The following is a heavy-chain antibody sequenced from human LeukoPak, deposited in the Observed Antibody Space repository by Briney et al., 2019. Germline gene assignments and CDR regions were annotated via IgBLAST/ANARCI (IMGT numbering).Heavy chain of an antibody. CDR2: IDIGGTNT. V-gene: IGHV3-11*01. Sequence: PGGSLRLSCAASGFTFNDYYMSWIRQAPGKGLEWLSYIDIGGTNTHYADSVKGRFTISRDNAKKSLYLEMNNLRAEDTAVYYCATDGAGFDTWGQGVLVTVSS. CDR1: GFTFNDYY. J-gene: IGHJ5*02. CDR3: ATDGAGFDT.